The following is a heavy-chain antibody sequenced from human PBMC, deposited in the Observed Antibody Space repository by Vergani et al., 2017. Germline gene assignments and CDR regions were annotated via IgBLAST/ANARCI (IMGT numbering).Heavy chain of an antibody. Sequence: QLQLQESGPGLVQPSATLSLTCSVSGASIRSSNYYWGWIRQPPGKGLEWLASIYYSGSTYYNPSLKSRVTISVDTSKNRFSLKLSSVTAADTAVYYCARDNKQLRPRAFDLWGQGTMVTVSS. D-gene: IGHD4-23*01. CDR3: ARDNKQLRPRAFDL. CDR1: GASIRSSNYY. J-gene: IGHJ3*01. CDR2: IYYSGST. V-gene: IGHV4-39*02.